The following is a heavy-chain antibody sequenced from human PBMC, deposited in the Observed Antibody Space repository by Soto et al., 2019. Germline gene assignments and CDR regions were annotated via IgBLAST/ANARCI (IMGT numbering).Heavy chain of an antibody. D-gene: IGHD2-2*01. CDR1: GYSVTSYY. CDR3: ARAGIAYCSSTTCYLYYYVMDV. Sequence: ASVKVSCKASGYSVTSYYMHWVRQAPGQGLEWIGIINPNSGSTTYAQKFQGRVTMTRDTSTSTVYMELTSLTSGDTAVYYCARAGIAYCSSTTCYLYYYVMDVWGQGTTVSVS. CDR2: INPNSGST. V-gene: IGHV1-46*01. J-gene: IGHJ6*02.